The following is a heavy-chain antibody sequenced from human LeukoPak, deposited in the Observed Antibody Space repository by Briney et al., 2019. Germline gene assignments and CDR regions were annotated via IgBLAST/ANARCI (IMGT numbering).Heavy chain of an antibody. V-gene: IGHV4-4*02. J-gene: IGHJ4*02. Sequence: SETLSLTCTVSGGSITNTNYWTWVRQPPGKGLEWIGEVNLQGSTNYNPSLMGRVAISVDTSENHISLQLTSVTAADTAVYYCAREGGPYRPLDYSGQGTLVTVSS. CDR2: VNLQGST. CDR1: GGSITNTNY. CDR3: AREGGPYRPLDY.